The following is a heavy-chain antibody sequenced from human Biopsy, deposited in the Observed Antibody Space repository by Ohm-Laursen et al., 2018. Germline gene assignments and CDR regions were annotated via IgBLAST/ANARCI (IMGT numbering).Heavy chain of an antibody. J-gene: IGHJ5*02. V-gene: IGHV4-39*01. CDR1: GGSISNNNYY. Sequence: GTLSLTYTVSGGSISNNNYYWGWIRQPPGKGLEWIGSIFYRGSTHYKPSLKSRVNISVDTSKNQSSLKLNSVTAADTAVYYCARDYDTSGYYYVSWGQGTLVTVSS. CDR3: ARDYDTSGYYYVS. CDR2: IFYRGST. D-gene: IGHD3-22*01.